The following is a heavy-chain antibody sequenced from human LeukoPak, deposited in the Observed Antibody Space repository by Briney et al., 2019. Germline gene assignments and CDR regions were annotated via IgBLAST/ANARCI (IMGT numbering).Heavy chain of an antibody. CDR1: GFTFSTYW. J-gene: IGHJ6*03. D-gene: IGHD1-26*01. CDR3: ARDGIVGPLRHYYYYMDV. CDR2: IQQDGSEK. V-gene: IGHV3-7*01. Sequence: GGSLRLSCAASGFTFSTYWMSWVRQAPGKGLEWVANIQQDGSEKYYVDSVKGRFTISRDNAKNSLYLQMNSLRAEDTAVYYCARDGIVGPLRHYYYYMDVWGKGTTVTVSS.